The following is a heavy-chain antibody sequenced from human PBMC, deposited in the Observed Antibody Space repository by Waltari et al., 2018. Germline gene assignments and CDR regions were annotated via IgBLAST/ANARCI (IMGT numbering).Heavy chain of an antibody. Sequence: QAQLHQWGAGLLKPSETLSLTCAVSGGSFSGYFWSWIRQSPGKGLEWIGEIHGDGTDNYNTTLKSRVGMSVDTSKRQISLSRSSVTAADAAVYDCARVGDDHGSGRFGLDVWGRGTRVTVSS. CDR3: ARVGDDHGSGRFGLDV. V-gene: IGHV4-34*01. D-gene: IGHD3-10*01. CDR2: IHGDGTD. J-gene: IGHJ6*02. CDR1: GGSFSGYF.